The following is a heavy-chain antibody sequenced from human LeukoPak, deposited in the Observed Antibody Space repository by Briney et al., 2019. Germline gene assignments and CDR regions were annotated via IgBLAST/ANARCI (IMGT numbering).Heavy chain of an antibody. CDR1: GGSITSYL. Sequence: SETLSLTCTLPGGSITSYLGRSSPQPPGKGLEWIGYIYYGVSTNYNPSLKSRVTISLDTSKKQIALKVRSVTAADTAIYYCARLLADNCFDPWGQGTLVTVSS. CDR3: ARLLADNCFDP. D-gene: IGHD6-13*01. J-gene: IGHJ5*02. V-gene: IGHV4-59*08. CDR2: IYYGVST.